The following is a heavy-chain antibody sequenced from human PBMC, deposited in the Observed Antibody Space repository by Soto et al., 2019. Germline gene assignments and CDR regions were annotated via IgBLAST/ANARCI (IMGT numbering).Heavy chain of an antibody. J-gene: IGHJ4*02. CDR3: ARVYCSGGSSYSIDY. D-gene: IGHD2-15*01. Sequence: ASVKVSCKASGYTFTSYFMHWVRQAPGQGLEWMGIINPSGGSTSYAQKFQGRVTMTRDTSTSTVYMELSSLRSEDTAVYYCARVYCSGGSSYSIDYWGQGTLVTVSS. V-gene: IGHV1-46*03. CDR2: INPSGGST. CDR1: GYTFTSYF.